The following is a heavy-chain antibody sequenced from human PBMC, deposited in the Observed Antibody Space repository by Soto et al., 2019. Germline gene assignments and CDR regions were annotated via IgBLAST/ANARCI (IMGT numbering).Heavy chain of an antibody. CDR2: IGGSGRTT. J-gene: IGHJ4*02. D-gene: IGHD3-22*01. CDR1: AFTFNNYA. Sequence: GGSLRLSCAASAFTFNNYAMSWVRQARGKGLEWVPCIGGSGRTTYYADSVKGRFTISRDNSNNTLFLQMNSLRAEDTAVYYSAKSRYSESRGVFYDYGGRGTLVTVSS. CDR3: AKSRYSESRGVFYDY. V-gene: IGHV3-23*01.